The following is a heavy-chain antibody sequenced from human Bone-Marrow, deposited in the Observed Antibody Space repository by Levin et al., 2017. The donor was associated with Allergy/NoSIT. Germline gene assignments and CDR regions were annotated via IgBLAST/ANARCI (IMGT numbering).Heavy chain of an antibody. J-gene: IGHJ4*02. D-gene: IGHD6-6*01. CDR1: GFSFSSYA. Sequence: LSLTCAASGFSFSSYAMTWVRQAPGKGLEWVSAISGSGGNTYYADSVKGRFTISRDNSKNTLSLQMTSLRAEDTAMYFCAKGHAIAARPGVNYDSWGQGTLVTVSS. CDR3: AKGHAIAARPGVNYDS. V-gene: IGHV3-23*01. CDR2: ISGSGGNT.